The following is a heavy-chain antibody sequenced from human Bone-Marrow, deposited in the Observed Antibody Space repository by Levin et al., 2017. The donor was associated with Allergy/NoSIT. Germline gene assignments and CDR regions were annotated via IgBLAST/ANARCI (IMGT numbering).Heavy chain of an antibody. CDR1: GYSFSTNW. V-gene: IGHV5-51*01. CDR2: VYPGDSDT. Sequence: GESLKISCKGSGYSFSTNWIAWVRQMPGKGLEWMGSVYPGDSDTKYSPSFEAQVIVSADKSINTAYLHWSVLKASDTAMFYCARGASRTLFDVWGQGTMVTVSS. J-gene: IGHJ3*01. CDR3: ARGASRTLFDV.